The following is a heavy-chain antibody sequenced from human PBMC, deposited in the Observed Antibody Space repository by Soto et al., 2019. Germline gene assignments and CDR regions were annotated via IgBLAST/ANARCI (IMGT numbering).Heavy chain of an antibody. V-gene: IGHV1-8*01. Sequence: QVQLVQSGAEVKKPRASVKVSCKASGYTFTSYGINWVRQATGQGLEWMGWMNPNSGNTGYAQKFQGRVTMTRNTSISTAYMELSSLRSEDTAVYYCARGVRYYDILTGYFAVYGMDVWGQGTTVTVSS. CDR2: MNPNSGNT. CDR3: ARGVRYYDILTGYFAVYGMDV. D-gene: IGHD3-9*01. J-gene: IGHJ6*02. CDR1: GYTFTSYG.